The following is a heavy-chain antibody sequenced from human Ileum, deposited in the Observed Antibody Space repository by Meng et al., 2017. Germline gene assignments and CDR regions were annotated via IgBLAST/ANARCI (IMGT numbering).Heavy chain of an antibody. CDR2: LNTNTGNP. J-gene: IGHJ4*02. D-gene: IGHD2-15*01. CDR1: GYSFTSYA. CDR3: ARVVGYCSVGSCHSAY. V-gene: IGHV7-4-1*02. Sequence: VQLGQSVLELKEPGASVKVSCKASGYSFTSYAINWLRQAPGQGLEWMGWLNTNTGNPTYAQDFTGRFVFSLDTSVSTAYLQISSLESEDTAVYFCARVVGYCSVGSCHSAYWGQGTLVTVSS.